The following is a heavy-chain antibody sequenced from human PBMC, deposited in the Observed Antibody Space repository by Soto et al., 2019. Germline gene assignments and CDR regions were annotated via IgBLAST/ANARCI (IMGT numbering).Heavy chain of an antibody. J-gene: IGHJ6*03. CDR3: ARGAHSGYDYSHYYYYMDV. D-gene: IGHD5-12*01. Sequence: QVQLVQSGAEVKKPGASVKVSCKASGYTFTSYGISWVRQAPGQGLEWMGWISAYNGNTNYAQKLQGRVTMTTDTSRSTAYMELRSLRSDDTAVYYCARGAHSGYDYSHYYYYMDVWGKGTTVTVSS. V-gene: IGHV1-18*01. CDR2: ISAYNGNT. CDR1: GYTFTSYG.